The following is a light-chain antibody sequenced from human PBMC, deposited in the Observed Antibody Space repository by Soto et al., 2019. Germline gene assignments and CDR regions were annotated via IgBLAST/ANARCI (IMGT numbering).Light chain of an antibody. V-gene: IGKV1-12*01. CDR3: QQANSSPLT. CDR2: AAS. J-gene: IGKJ2*01. Sequence: DIQMTQSQSSVSASVGDRVTITCRSSQGISSWLAWYQQKPGKAPKLLIYAASSLQSGVPARFSGRGSGTDCALTVSSRQPEDLATYYCQQANSSPLTFGHRTKLESK. CDR1: QGISSW.